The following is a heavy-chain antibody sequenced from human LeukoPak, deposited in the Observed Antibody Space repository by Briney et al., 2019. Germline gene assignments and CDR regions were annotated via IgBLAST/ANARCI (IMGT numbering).Heavy chain of an antibody. J-gene: IGHJ5*02. CDR3: AKEIRWQNWFDP. CDR1: GFTFSSYA. CDR2: ISYDGSNK. Sequence: PGGSLRLSCAASGFTFSSYAMHWVRQAPGKGLEWVAVISYDGSNKYYADSVRGRFTISRDNSKNTLYLQMNSLRAEDTAVYYCAKEIRWQNWFDPWGQGTLVTVSS. V-gene: IGHV3-30-3*01. D-gene: IGHD4-23*01.